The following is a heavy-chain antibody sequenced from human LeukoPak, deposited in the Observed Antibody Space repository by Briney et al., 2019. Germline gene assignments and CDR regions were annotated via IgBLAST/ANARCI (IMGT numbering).Heavy chain of an antibody. V-gene: IGHV3-21*01. CDR1: AFTFSSYT. CDR2: ISSSSSNI. J-gene: IGHJ4*02. Sequence: GGSLRLSCAASAFTFSSYTMNWVRQAPGKGLEWVSSISSSSSNIYYADSVKGRFTISRDNAKNSLSLQMNSLRAEDTAVYYCAAQGGFDSWGQGTLVTVSS. CDR3: AAQGGFDS.